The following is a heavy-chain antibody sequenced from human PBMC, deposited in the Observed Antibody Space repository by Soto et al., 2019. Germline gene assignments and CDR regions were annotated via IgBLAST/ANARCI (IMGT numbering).Heavy chain of an antibody. CDR1: GYTFTSYD. CDR2: MNPNSGNT. V-gene: IGHV1-8*01. J-gene: IGHJ5*02. CDR3: ARGSRTYGGCAPGTPGWFDP. D-gene: IGHD5-12*01. Sequence: ASVKVSCKASGYTFTSYDINWVRQATGQGLEWMGWMNPNSGNTGYAQKFQGRVTMTRNTSISTAYMELSSLRSEDTAVYYCARGSRTYGGCAPGTPGWFDPWGQGTLVTVSS.